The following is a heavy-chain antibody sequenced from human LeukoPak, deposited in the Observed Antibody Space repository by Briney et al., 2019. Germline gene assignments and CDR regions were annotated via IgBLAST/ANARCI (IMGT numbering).Heavy chain of an antibody. Sequence: ASVKVSCKASGYTSTGYYMHWVRQAPGQGLEWMGRINPNSVGTNYAQKFQGRVTMARHTSISTAYMELGRLRSDDTAVYYCARGLYYYDSSGYYGSAPDAFDIWGQGTMVTVSS. J-gene: IGHJ3*02. V-gene: IGHV1-2*06. CDR2: INPNSVGT. D-gene: IGHD3-22*01. CDR1: GYTSTGYY. CDR3: ARGLYYYDSSGYYGSAPDAFDI.